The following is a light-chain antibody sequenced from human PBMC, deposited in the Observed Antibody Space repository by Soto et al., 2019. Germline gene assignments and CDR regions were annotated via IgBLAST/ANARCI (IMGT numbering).Light chain of an antibody. CDR3: MQALQTPRT. J-gene: IGKJ3*01. Sequence: DIVMTQSPLSLTVTPGEPASISCRSSQSLLHSNGYNYLDWYLQKPGQSPQLLIYLGSNRASGVPDRFSGSGSGTDFTLKISRVEAEDVGFYYCMQALQTPRTFGPGTKVDIK. V-gene: IGKV2-28*01. CDR1: QSLLHSNGYNY. CDR2: LGS.